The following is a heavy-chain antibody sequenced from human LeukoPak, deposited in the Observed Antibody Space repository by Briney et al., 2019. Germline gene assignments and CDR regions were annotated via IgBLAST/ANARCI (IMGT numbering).Heavy chain of an antibody. J-gene: IGHJ6*02. V-gene: IGHV1-69*13. CDR1: GGTFSSYA. CDR3: ARDRPGYSSGWYAQRYYGMDV. D-gene: IGHD6-19*01. CDR2: IIPIFGTA. Sequence: SVKVSCKASGGTFSSYAISWVRQAPGQGLEWMGGIIPIFGTANYAQKFQGRVTITADESTSTAYMELSSLRSEDTAVYYCARDRPGYSSGWYAQRYYGMDVWGQGTTVTVSS.